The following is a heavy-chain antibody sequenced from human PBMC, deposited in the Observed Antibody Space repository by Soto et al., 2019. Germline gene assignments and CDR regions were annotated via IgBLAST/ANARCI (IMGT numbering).Heavy chain of an antibody. CDR2: TYYRSKWYN. J-gene: IGHJ5*02. CDR1: GDSVSSNSAA. Sequence: SQTLSLTCAISGDSVSSNSAAWNWIRQSPSRGLEWLGRTYYRSKWYNDYAVSVKSRITINPDTSKNQFSLQLNSVTPEDTAVYYCARAYCSGGSCYVRNWFDPWGQGTPVTVSS. D-gene: IGHD2-15*01. V-gene: IGHV6-1*01. CDR3: ARAYCSGGSCYVRNWFDP.